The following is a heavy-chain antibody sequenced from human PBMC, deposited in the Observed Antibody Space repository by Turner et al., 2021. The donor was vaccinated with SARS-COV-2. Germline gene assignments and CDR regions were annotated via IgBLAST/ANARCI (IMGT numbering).Heavy chain of an antibody. CDR3: AREHPPSSWQTYYFDF. J-gene: IGHJ4*02. D-gene: IGHD6-13*01. CDR1: GFTFSSYG. V-gene: IGHV3-33*01. CDR2: IWYDGSNK. Sequence: QVQLVESGGGVVQPGRSLRLSCAASGFTFSSYGMHCVRQAPGKGLEWVAIIWYDGSNKYYADSVKGRFTISRDNSKNTLYLQRNSLRAEDTAVYYCAREHPPSSWQTYYFDFWGQGTLVTVSS.